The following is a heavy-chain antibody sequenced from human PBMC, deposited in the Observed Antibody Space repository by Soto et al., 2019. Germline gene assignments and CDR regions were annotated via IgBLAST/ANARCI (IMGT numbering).Heavy chain of an antibody. J-gene: IGHJ4*02. CDR3: ARIGVSSGHESPDFDS. CDR2: ISGFNGNT. CDR1: GYTFNFYG. D-gene: IGHD3-16*01. Sequence: ASVKVSCRASGYTFNFYGITWVRQAPGQGLEWMGWISGFNGNTNYAADLQGRVTMTTDTSTSTAYMELRGLRSDDTAVYYCARIGVSSGHESPDFDSWGQGTLVTVSS. V-gene: IGHV1-18*01.